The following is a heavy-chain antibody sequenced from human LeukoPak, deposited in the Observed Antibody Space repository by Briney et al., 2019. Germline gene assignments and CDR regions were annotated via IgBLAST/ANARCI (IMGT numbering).Heavy chain of an antibody. CDR3: ASPDILTGYYHDGMDV. J-gene: IGHJ6*02. V-gene: IGHV3-23*01. D-gene: IGHD3-9*01. CDR2: ISGSGGST. CDR1: GFTFSSYA. Sequence: GGSLRLSCAASGFTFSSYAMSWVRQAPGKGLEWVSAISGSGGSTYYADSVKGRFTISRDNAKNSLYLQMNSLRAEDTAVYYCASPDILTGYYHDGMDVWGQGTTVTVSS.